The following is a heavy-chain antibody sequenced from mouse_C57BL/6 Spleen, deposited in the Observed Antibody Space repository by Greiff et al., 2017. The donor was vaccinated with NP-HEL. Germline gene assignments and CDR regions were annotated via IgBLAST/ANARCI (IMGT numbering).Heavy chain of an antibody. CDR1: GFSLTSYG. Sequence: VQLKESGPGLVQPSQSLSITCTVSGFSLTSYGVHWVRQSPGKGLEWLGVIWSGGSTDYNAAFISRLSISKDNSKSQVFFKMNSLQADDTAIYYCARNSHYYGSSYYAMDYWGQGTSVTVSS. CDR2: IWSGGST. D-gene: IGHD1-1*01. J-gene: IGHJ4*01. V-gene: IGHV2-2*01. CDR3: ARNSHYYGSSYYAMDY.